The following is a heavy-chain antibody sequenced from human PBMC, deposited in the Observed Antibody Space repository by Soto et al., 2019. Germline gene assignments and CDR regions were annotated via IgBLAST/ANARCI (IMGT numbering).Heavy chain of an antibody. V-gene: IGHV4-34*01. CDR1: GGSFSGYY. Sequence: TLSLTCAVYGGSFSGYYWSWIRQPPGKGLEWIGEINHSGSTNYNPSLKSRVTISVDTSKNQFSLKLSSVTAADTAVYYCARPHYYYYGMDVWGQGTTVTVSS. J-gene: IGHJ6*02. CDR3: ARPHYYYYGMDV. CDR2: INHSGST.